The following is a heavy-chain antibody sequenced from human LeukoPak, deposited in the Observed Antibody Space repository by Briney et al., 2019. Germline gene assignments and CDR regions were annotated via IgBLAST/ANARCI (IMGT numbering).Heavy chain of an antibody. D-gene: IGHD3-10*01. CDR3: ARHSDVIGAI. V-gene: IGHV5-51*01. Sequence: GESLRISCKASGYTFTHQWIGWVRQKSGSGLEWMGIIYPRDSDTRYSPSFQGHVSISADTSINTAYLEWSRLEASDTAIYYCARHSDVIGAIWGQGTLVTVSS. CDR2: IYPRDSDT. CDR1: GYTFTHQW. J-gene: IGHJ4*02.